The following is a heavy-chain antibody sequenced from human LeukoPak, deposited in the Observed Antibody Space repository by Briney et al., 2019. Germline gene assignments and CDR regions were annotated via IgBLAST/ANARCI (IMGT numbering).Heavy chain of an antibody. CDR3: ARGHKVVVPAANYYFDY. D-gene: IGHD2-2*01. J-gene: IGHJ4*02. V-gene: IGHV4-34*01. CDR1: GGSFSGYY. Sequence: SETLSLTCAVYGGSFSGYYWSWIRQPPGKGLGWIGEINHSGSTNYNPSLKSRVTISVDTSKNQFSLKLSSVTAADTAVYYCARGHKVVVPAANYYFDYWGQGTLVTVSS. CDR2: INHSGST.